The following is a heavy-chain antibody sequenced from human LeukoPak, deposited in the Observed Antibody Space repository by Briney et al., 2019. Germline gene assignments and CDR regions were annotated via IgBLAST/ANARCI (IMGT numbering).Heavy chain of an antibody. CDR3: ARGSRLKPTTKGYYFDY. CDR1: GGSFSGYY. J-gene: IGHJ4*02. Sequence: SETLSLTCAVYGGSFSGYYWCWIRQPPGKGLEWIGEINHSGSTNYNPSLKSRVTISVDTSKNQFSLKLSSVTAADTAVYYCARGSRLKPTTKGYYFDYWGQGTLVTVSS. D-gene: IGHD5-12*01. V-gene: IGHV4-34*01. CDR2: INHSGST.